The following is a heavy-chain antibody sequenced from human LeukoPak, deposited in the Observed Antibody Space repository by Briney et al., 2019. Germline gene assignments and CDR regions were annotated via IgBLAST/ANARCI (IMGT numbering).Heavy chain of an antibody. CDR1: GFTFSTYN. CDR2: ISSSSGFI. D-gene: IGHD6-19*01. CDR3: ARGIAVAGRGYYGMDV. V-gene: IGHV3-21*01. Sequence: GGSLRLSCAASGFTFSTYNMNWVRQAPGKGLEWVSYISSSSGFIYYADSVKGRFTISRDNAENSLSLQMDSLRVEDTSVYYCARGIAVAGRGYYGMDVWGHGSTVSVSS. J-gene: IGHJ6*02.